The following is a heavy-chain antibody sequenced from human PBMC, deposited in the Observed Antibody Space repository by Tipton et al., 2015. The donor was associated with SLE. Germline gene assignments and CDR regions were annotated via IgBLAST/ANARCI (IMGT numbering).Heavy chain of an antibody. CDR2: IYNSGIT. CDR3: VRWIPLTGINV. CDR1: GDSFSSGSSS. D-gene: IGHD5-18*01. V-gene: IGHV4-61*02. J-gene: IGHJ6*02. Sequence: TLSLTCTVSGDSFSSGSSSWNWVRQPAGKGLEWIGLIYNSGITNYNPSLQSRVTLSVDMSKNQFSLRLSSVTAADTGVYYCVRWIPLTGINVWGQGATVTVSS.